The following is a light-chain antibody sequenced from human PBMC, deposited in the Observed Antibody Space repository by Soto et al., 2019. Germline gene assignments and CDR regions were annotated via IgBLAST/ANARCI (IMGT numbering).Light chain of an antibody. CDR1: SRDVDAYDF. CDR2: EVS. CDR3: CSFACSFYV. Sequence: QSALTQPRSVSGSPGQSVAISCTGTSRDVDAYDFVSWYQHHPGKAPKLIISEVSKRPSGVSHRFSGSKSGNTASLTISGLQAEDEADYFCCSFACSFYVFGTGTKVTVL. J-gene: IGLJ1*01. V-gene: IGLV2-11*01.